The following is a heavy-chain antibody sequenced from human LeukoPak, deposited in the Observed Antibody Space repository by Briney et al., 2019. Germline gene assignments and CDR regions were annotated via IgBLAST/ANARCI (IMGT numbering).Heavy chain of an antibody. Sequence: GGSLRLSCAASGLTFGNYAMNWVRQASGKGLEWVSGITDSGRKTYYADSVKGRFSISRDNSRNTVYLQMSDLRAGDTAVYYCAKITKATTPNYWGQGTLVTVSS. CDR2: ITDSGRKT. CDR1: GLTFGNYA. V-gene: IGHV3-23*01. D-gene: IGHD3-10*01. CDR3: AKITKATTPNY. J-gene: IGHJ4*02.